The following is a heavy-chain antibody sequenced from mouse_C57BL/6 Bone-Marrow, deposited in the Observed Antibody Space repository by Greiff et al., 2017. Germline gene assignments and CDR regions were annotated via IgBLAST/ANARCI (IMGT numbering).Heavy chain of an antibody. D-gene: IGHD1-1*01. J-gene: IGHJ1*03. CDR3: ARRALYYYCWYFDD. V-gene: IGHV1-69*01. CDR2: IDPSDSYT. CDR1: GYTFTSYW. Sequence: QVQLQQPGAELVMPGASVKLSCKASGYTFTSYWMHWVKQRPGQGLEWIGEIDPSDSYTNYNQKLKGKSTLTVDKSSSTADMQLSSLTSEDSAVYYCARRALYYYCWYFDDWGTGTTVTVSS.